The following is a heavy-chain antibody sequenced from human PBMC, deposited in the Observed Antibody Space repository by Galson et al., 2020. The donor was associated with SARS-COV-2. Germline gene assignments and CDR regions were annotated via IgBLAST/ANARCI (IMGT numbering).Heavy chain of an antibody. Sequence: GEYLKISCKASRYSSTNYWIGWVPPMPGKGLEWKGVIYPDDSYTIYSPSFQGQVTISADKSITTAYLQWSGLKASDTAMYYCARHGASSGWYEGIDYWGQGTLVAVSS. CDR2: IYPDDSYT. CDR3: ARHGASSGWYEGIDY. D-gene: IGHD6-19*01. V-gene: IGHV5-51*01. CDR1: RYSSTNYW. J-gene: IGHJ4*02.